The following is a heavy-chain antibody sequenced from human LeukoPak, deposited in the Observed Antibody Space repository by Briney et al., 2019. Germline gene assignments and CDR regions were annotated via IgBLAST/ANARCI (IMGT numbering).Heavy chain of an antibody. V-gene: IGHV3-48*01. CDR3: ARDSGTYYDILTGPDAFDI. D-gene: IGHD3-9*01. Sequence: PGGSLRLSCAASGFTFSSYSMNWVRQAPGKGLEWVSYICSSSTIYYADSVKGRFTISRDNAKNSLYLQMNSLRAEDTAVYYCARDSGTYYDILTGPDAFDIWGQGTMVTVSS. CDR2: ICSSSTI. J-gene: IGHJ3*02. CDR1: GFTFSSYS.